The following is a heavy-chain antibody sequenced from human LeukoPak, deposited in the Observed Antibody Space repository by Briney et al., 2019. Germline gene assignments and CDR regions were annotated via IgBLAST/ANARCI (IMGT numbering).Heavy chain of an antibody. J-gene: IGHJ4*02. CDR2: IKQDGSEK. CDR3: ARDRDLLGIDY. CDR1: GFTFSDYT. D-gene: IGHD3-10*01. Sequence: PGGSLRLSCAASGFTFSDYTMSWVRQAPGKGLEWVANIKQDGSEKYYVDSVKGRFTISRDNAKNSLYLQMNSLRAEDTAVYYCARDRDLLGIDYWGQGTLVTVSS. V-gene: IGHV3-7*01.